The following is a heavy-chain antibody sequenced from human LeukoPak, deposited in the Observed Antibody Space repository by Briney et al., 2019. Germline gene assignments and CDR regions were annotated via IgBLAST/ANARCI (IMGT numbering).Heavy chain of an antibody. CDR2: IIPIFDIV. J-gene: IGHJ6*02. Sequence: SVKVSCKASGGTFNNYAITWVRQAPGQGLEWMGRIIPIFDIVNYTQKFQGRVTITADTITNTAYMELSSLRSEDTAVYFCARAPAGMDVWGQGTTVIVFS. CDR3: ARAPAGMDV. CDR1: GGTFNNYA. V-gene: IGHV1-69*04. D-gene: IGHD1-14*01.